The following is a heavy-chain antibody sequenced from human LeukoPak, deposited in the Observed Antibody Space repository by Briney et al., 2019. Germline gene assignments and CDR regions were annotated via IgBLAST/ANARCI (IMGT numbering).Heavy chain of an antibody. V-gene: IGHV4-34*01. CDR2: INHSGST. CDR1: GGSISSYY. CDR3: ARTSVVLMVYASYYYMDV. D-gene: IGHD2-8*01. J-gene: IGHJ6*03. Sequence: SETLSLTCTVSGGSISSYYWSWIRQPPGKGLEWIGEINHSGSTNYNPSLKSRVTISVDTSKNQFSLRLSSVTAADTAVYYCARTSVVLMVYASYYYMDVWGKGTTVTVSS.